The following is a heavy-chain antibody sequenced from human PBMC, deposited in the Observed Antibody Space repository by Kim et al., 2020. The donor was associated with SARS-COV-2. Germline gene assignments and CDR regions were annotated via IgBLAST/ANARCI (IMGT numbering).Heavy chain of an antibody. V-gene: IGHV3-23*01. CDR1: GFTFSNSA. CDR3: AKENLPVFDY. J-gene: IGHJ4*02. CDR2: ISGSGGNT. Sequence: GGSLRLSCAASGFTFSNSAMSWVRQAPGKGLEWVSAISGSGGNTYFADSVKGRFSISRDNSKNTLYLQMNGLRAEDTAVYYCAKENLPVFDYWGQGTLVTVSS.